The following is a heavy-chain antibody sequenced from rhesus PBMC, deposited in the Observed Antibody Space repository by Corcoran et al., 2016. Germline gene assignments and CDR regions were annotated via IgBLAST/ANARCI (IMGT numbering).Heavy chain of an antibody. V-gene: IGHV4-76*01. CDR3: ARGAYGSSYWYFDI. J-gene: IGHJ2*01. CDR2: IYGSSGSP. Sequence: QVQLQESGPGVVKPSETLSLTCAVSGGSISSGYDWSWIRQPPGKGLEWIGYIYGSSGSPNYNPSLKNRVTISKDASKNQFSLKLSSVTAADTAVYYCARGAYGSSYWYFDIWGPGTPITISS. CDR1: GGSISSGYD. D-gene: IGHD4-29*01.